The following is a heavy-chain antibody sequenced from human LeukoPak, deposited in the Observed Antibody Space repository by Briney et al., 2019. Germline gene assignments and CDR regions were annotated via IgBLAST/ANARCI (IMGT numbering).Heavy chain of an antibody. CDR3: VKGSRFFDS. V-gene: IGHV3-23*01. CDR1: GFTSRSHG. J-gene: IGHJ4*02. CDR2: ISGSGAKI. Sequence: AGGSLRLSCAASGFTSRSHGMSWVRQAPGKGLEWVSSISGSGAKIYYADSVKGRFTISRDNYKITLDLQMNSLRVEDTAVYYCVKGSRFFDSWGQGTLVTVST.